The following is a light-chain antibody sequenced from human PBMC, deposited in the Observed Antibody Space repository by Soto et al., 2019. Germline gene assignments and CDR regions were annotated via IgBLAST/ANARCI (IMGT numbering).Light chain of an antibody. CDR3: QQRHNWPIT. Sequence: EIGLTQSPATLSLSPGERPTLSCRTSQTIRGLLNWYQQRPGQAPRLLIYDTSNRATDIPARFSGSGSGTDFILTISSLDPEDFGVYFCQQRHNWPITFGQGTRLDIK. CDR2: DTS. CDR1: QTIRGL. V-gene: IGKV3-11*01. J-gene: IGKJ5*01.